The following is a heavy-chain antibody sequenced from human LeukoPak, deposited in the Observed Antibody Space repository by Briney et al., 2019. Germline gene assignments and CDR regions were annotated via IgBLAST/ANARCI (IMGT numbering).Heavy chain of an antibody. CDR2: IYYSGGT. CDR3: ARAGHYDFWSGYYRGASNWFDP. Sequence: SETLSLTCTVSSDSLSSYYWNWIRQVPGRGLEWLGYIYYSGGTYYNPSLKGRVTISVDTSRNQFSLKLSSVTAADTAVYYCARAGHYDFWSGYYRGASNWFDPWGQGTLVTVSS. J-gene: IGHJ5*02. CDR1: SDSLSSYY. V-gene: IGHV4-59*01. D-gene: IGHD3-3*01.